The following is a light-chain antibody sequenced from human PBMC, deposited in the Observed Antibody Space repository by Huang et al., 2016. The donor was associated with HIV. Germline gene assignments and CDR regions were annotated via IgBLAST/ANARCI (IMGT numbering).Light chain of an antibody. V-gene: IGKV3-15*01. J-gene: IGKJ5*01. CDR3: QQYKSWFT. CDR2: GAS. Sequence: EIVMTQSPATLSVSPGKRVPLACRASQSVDDNLAWYQQKPGQAPRLLVYGASTRATGVPVRFSGSGAGTEFTLTITSLQSEDSASYYCQQYKSWFTFGQGTRLEIK. CDR1: QSVDDN.